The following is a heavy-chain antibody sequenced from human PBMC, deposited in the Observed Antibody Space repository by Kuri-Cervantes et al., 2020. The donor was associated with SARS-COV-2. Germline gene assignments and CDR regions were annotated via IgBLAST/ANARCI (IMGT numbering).Heavy chain of an antibody. V-gene: IGHV3-30-3*01. CDR3: ARVRAKVGGNVDY. Sequence: GGSLRLSCAASGFTFSSYAMHWVRQAPGKGLEWVAVISYDGSNKYYADSVKGRFTISRDNSKNTLYLQMNSLRAEDTAVYYCARVRAKVGGNVDYWGQGTLVTVSS. CDR2: ISYDGSNK. J-gene: IGHJ4*02. D-gene: IGHD4-23*01. CDR1: GFTFSSYA.